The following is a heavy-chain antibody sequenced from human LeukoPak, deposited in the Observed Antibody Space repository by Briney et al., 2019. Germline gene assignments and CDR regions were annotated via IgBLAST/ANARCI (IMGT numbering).Heavy chain of an antibody. Sequence: GGSLRLSCAASGFTFSSYSMNWVRQAPGKGLEWVSSISSSSSYIYYADSVKGRFTISRDNAKNSLYLQMNSLRAEDTAVYYCARVVVTTGAYYFDYWGQGTLVTVSS. CDR2: ISSSSSYI. CDR3: ARVVVTTGAYYFDY. V-gene: IGHV3-21*01. D-gene: IGHD2-21*02. J-gene: IGHJ4*02. CDR1: GFTFSSYS.